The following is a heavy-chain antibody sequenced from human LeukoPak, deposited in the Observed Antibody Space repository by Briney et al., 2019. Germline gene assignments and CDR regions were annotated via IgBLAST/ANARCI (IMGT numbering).Heavy chain of an antibody. V-gene: IGHV1-2*02. CDR1: GYTFTDYY. J-gene: IGHJ4*02. Sequence: ASVKVSCKASGYTFTDYYMHWVRQAPGQGLEWMGWINPNSGGTNYAQKFQGRVTMTRDTSISTAYMELRSLKSNDTAVYYCARELYGSGSFGYWGQGTLVTVSS. CDR3: ARELYGSGSFGY. CDR2: INPNSGGT. D-gene: IGHD3-10*01.